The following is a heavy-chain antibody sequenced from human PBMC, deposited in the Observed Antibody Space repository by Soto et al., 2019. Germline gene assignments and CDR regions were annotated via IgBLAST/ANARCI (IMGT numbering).Heavy chain of an antibody. CDR2: ISAYNGNT. V-gene: IGHV1-18*01. CDR3: ARESRYDILTGYFDEGPTPDY. J-gene: IGHJ4*02. Sequence: ASVKVSCKASGYTFTSYGISWVRQAPGQGLEWMGWISAYNGNTNYEQKLQGRVTMTTDTSTSTAYMRLRSLRSDDTAVYYCARESRYDILTGYFDEGPTPDYWGQGTLVTVSS. D-gene: IGHD3-9*01. CDR1: GYTFTSYG.